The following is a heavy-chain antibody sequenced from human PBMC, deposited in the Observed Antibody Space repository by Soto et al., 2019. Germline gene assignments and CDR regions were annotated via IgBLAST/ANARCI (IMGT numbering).Heavy chain of an antibody. D-gene: IGHD3-3*01. CDR1: GFTFSSYG. J-gene: IGHJ6*02. CDR3: ARPPRKNDLWSGYLAYGMDV. V-gene: IGHV3-33*01. Sequence: PVGSLRLSCAASGFTFSSYGMHWVRQAPGKGLEWVAVIWYDGSNKYYADSVKGRFTISRDNSKNTLYLQMNSLRAEDTAVYYCARPPRKNDLWSGYLAYGMDVWGQGTTVTVSS. CDR2: IWYDGSNK.